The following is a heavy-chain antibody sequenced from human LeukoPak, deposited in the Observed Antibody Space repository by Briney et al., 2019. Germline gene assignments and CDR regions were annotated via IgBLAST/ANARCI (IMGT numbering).Heavy chain of an antibody. V-gene: IGHV4-59*01. Sequence: SETLSLTCTVSGGSISSYYWSWIRQPPGKGLEWIGYIYYSGSTNYNPSLKSRVTISVDTSKNQFSLKLSSVTAADTAVYYCARETYYYDSSGYRSDAFDIWGQGTMVTVSS. CDR3: ARETYYYDSSGYRSDAFDI. D-gene: IGHD3-22*01. CDR2: IYYSGST. CDR1: GGSISSYY. J-gene: IGHJ3*02.